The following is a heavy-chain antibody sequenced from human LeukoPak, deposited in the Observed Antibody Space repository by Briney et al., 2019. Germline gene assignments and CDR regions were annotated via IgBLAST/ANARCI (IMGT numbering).Heavy chain of an antibody. CDR2: ISGSGGST. Sequence: PGGSLRLSCTASGFTFSGAWMTWVRQAPGKGLEWVSAISGSGGSTYYADSVKGRFTISRDNSKNTLYLQMNSLRAEDTAVYYCAKVGDLIPPGYYYYMDVWGKGTTVTVSS. J-gene: IGHJ6*03. CDR1: GFTFSGAW. D-gene: IGHD2-21*01. CDR3: AKVGDLIPPGYYYYMDV. V-gene: IGHV3-23*01.